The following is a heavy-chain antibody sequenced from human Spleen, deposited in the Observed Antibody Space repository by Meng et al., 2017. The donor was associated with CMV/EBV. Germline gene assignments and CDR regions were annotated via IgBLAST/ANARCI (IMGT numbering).Heavy chain of an antibody. J-gene: IGHJ4*02. CDR2: ISSSSSYI. Sequence: GESLKISCAASGFTFSSYSMNWVRQAPGKGLEWVSSISSSSSYIYYADSVKGRFTISRDNAKNSLYLQMNSLRAEDTAVYYCASGTHYYDSSGYPYYFDYWGQGTLVTVSS. V-gene: IGHV3-21*01. D-gene: IGHD3-22*01. CDR3: ASGTHYYDSSGYPYYFDY. CDR1: GFTFSSYS.